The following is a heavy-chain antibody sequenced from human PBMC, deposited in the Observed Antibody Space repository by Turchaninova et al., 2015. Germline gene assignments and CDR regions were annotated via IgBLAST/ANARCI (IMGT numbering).Heavy chain of an antibody. D-gene: IGHD2-8*01. CDR2: ISAYNGNT. V-gene: IGHV1-18*01. CDR1: GYTFGMYG. CDR3: ASTRRFCLNDPCFVLYY. Sequence: KNVGASVKVSCKTSGYTFGMYGVTWVRQAPGQGLEWVGWISAYNGNTDSAQKFQGRVTMTTDTSTSTAYMELGSLRPDDTAINYCASTRRFCLNDPCFVLYYWGQGTLVTVSS. J-gene: IGHJ4*02.